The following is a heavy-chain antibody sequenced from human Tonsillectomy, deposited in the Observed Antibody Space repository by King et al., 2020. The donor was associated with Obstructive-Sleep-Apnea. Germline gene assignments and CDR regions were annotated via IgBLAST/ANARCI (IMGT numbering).Heavy chain of an antibody. V-gene: IGHV4-59*01. Sequence: VQLQESGPGLVKPSETLSLTCTVSGGSISSYYWSWIRQPPGKGLEWIGYIYYSGSTTYNPSLKSRVTISVDTSKSQFSLILSSVTAADTAVYYCAGGQGVYYDILTGYIVGLFDPWGQGTLVTVSS. CDR2: IYYSGST. D-gene: IGHD3-9*01. CDR3: AGGQGVYYDILTGYIVGLFDP. CDR1: GGSISSYY. J-gene: IGHJ5*02.